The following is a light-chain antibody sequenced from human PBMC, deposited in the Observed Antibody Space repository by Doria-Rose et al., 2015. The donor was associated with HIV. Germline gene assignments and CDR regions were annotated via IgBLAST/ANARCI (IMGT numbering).Light chain of an antibody. CDR3: QQYYDTPS. Sequence: TQPPESLGMSLGERATLNCKSNQSLLYNSKNYLARYQQKPGQPPKLLIYWASTRQSGVPARFSGSGSGTDFTLTISSLEAEDVAVYYCQQYYDTPSFGPGTTVDIK. CDR2: WAS. CDR1: QSLLYNSKNY. V-gene: IGKV4-1*01. J-gene: IGKJ3*01.